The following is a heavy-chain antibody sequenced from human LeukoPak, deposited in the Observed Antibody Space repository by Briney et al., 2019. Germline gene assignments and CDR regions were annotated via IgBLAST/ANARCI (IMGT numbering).Heavy chain of an antibody. Sequence: SETLSLTCAVYGGSFSGYYWSWILQPPGKGLEWIGEINHSGSTNYNPSLKSRVTISVDTTKNQFSLKLSSVTAADTAVYYCASPKENPDAFDIWGQGTMVTVSS. CDR2: INHSGST. V-gene: IGHV4-34*01. J-gene: IGHJ3*02. CDR3: ASPKENPDAFDI. CDR1: GGSFSGYY.